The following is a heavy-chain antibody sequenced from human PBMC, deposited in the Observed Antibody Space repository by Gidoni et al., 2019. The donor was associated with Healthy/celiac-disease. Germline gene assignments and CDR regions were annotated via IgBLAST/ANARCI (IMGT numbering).Heavy chain of an antibody. CDR1: GGTFSSYA. CDR3: AREGGRGSMPGGGYRLHYD. D-gene: IGHD6-19*01. Sequence: QVQLVQSGAEVKKPGSSVTVSCKASGGTFSSYAISWVRQAPGQGLGWMGGISPIFGTANYDQKFQGRVTITADESPSTAYMGLSSLRSEDTAGYSCAREGGRGSMPGGGYRLHYDWGQGTLVTVSS. J-gene: IGHJ4*02. CDR2: ISPIFGTA. V-gene: IGHV1-69*01.